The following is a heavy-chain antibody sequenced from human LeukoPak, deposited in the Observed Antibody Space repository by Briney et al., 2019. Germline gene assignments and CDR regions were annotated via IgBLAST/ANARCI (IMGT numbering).Heavy chain of an antibody. V-gene: IGHV1-2*02. CDR1: GYTFTGYY. Sequence: ASVKVSCKASGYTFTGYYMHWVRQAPGQGLEWMGWINPNSGGTNYAQKFQGRVTMTRDTSISTAYMELSRLRSDDTAVYYCARPQGNYYDSSGYYYNAFDIWDQGTMVTVSS. J-gene: IGHJ3*02. D-gene: IGHD3-22*01. CDR3: ARPQGNYYDSSGYYYNAFDI. CDR2: INPNSGGT.